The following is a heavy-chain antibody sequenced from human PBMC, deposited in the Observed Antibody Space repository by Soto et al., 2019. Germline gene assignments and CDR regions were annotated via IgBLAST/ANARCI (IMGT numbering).Heavy chain of an antibody. CDR3: ARVGHITNYGMAV. CDR1: GGTFSSYP. D-gene: IGHD1-26*01. CDR2: IIPFFGTS. J-gene: IGHJ6*02. Sequence: QVQLVQAGAEVKKPGSSVKVSCEASGGTFSSYPITWVRQAPGQGLEWVGGIIPFFGTSNYAQKFQGRVTITADDSTSTAYMELRSLRSEDAAVYYCARVGHITNYGMAVWGQGTTVTVSS. V-gene: IGHV1-69*01.